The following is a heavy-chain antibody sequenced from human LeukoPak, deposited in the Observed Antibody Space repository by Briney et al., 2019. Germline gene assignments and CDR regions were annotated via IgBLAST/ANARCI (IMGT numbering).Heavy chain of an antibody. D-gene: IGHD1-1*01. Sequence: SETLSLTCTVSGYSISSGYYWGWIRQPPGKGLEWSGSIYHSGSTYYNPSLKSRVTISVDTSKNQFSLKLSSVTAADTAVYYCARGGGAAGTTGMGYWGQGTLVTVSS. CDR2: IYHSGST. CDR1: GYSISSGYY. CDR3: ARGGGAAGTTGMGY. J-gene: IGHJ4*02. V-gene: IGHV4-38-2*02.